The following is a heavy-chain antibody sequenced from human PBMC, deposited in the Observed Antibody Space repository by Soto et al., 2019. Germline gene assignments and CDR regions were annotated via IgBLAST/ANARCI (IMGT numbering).Heavy chain of an antibody. Sequence: PSETLSLTCVVSGASISTSYWSWVRQPAGKRLQWIGRIFADGNTNSSPSLKGRVSMAIDKSQNQISLQLTSVTAADTAIYYCVRDIIVALYYWGQGAQVTVSS. V-gene: IGHV4-4*07. CDR1: GASISTSY. CDR2: IFADGNT. D-gene: IGHD2-21*01. CDR3: VRDIIVALYY. J-gene: IGHJ4*02.